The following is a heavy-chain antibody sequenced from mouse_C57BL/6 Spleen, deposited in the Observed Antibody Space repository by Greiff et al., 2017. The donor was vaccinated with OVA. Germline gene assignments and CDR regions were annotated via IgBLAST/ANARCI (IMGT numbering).Heavy chain of an antibody. CDR1: GYTFTSYW. Sequence: QVQLQQPGAELVKPGASVKLSCKASGYTFTSYWMHWVKQRPGQGLEWIGMIHPNSGSTNYNEKFKSKATLTVDKSSSTAYMQLSSLTSEDSAVXYCARSPLSGNDWYFDVWGTGTTVTVSS. D-gene: IGHD3-1*01. J-gene: IGHJ1*03. V-gene: IGHV1-64*01. CDR2: IHPNSGST. CDR3: ARSPLSGNDWYFDV.